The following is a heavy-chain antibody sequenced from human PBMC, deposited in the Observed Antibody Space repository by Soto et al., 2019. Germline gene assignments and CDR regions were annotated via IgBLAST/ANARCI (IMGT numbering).Heavy chain of an antibody. CDR3: ARAPNREGVAFDI. CDR2: IYYSGST. CDR1: GGSISSGGYY. V-gene: IGHV4-31*03. J-gene: IGHJ3*02. D-gene: IGHD3-16*01. Sequence: SETLSLTCTVSGGSISSGGYYWSWIRQHPGKGLEWIGYIYYSGSTYYNPSLKSRVTISVDTSKNQFSLKLSSVTAADTAVYYRARAPNREGVAFDIWGKGTMVTVSS.